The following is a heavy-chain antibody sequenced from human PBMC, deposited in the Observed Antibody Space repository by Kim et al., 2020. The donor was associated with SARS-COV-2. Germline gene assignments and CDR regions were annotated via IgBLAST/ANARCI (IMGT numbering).Heavy chain of an antibody. J-gene: IGHJ3*02. CDR3: AKCEVVVVVAASRCAFDI. V-gene: IGHV3-23*01. Sequence: GGSLRLSCAASGFTFSNYAMNWVRQAPGKGLEWVSGISASGGSTYYADSVKGRFTISRDNSKNTLYLQMKSLRAEDTAVYYCAKCEVVVVVAASRCAFDICGQGTMVTVSS. CDR1: GFTFSNYA. CDR2: ISASGGST. D-gene: IGHD2-15*01.